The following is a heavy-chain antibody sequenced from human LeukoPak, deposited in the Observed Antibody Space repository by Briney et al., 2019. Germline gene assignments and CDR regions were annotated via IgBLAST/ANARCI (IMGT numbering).Heavy chain of an antibody. CDR1: GSTFSSYR. D-gene: IGHD3-10*01. CDR2: ITYDSSII. CDR3: AKDYFNFQFLPFDS. J-gene: IGHJ4*02. Sequence: GGSLRLSCAASGSTFSSYRMSWVRQAPGRGLEWVAYITYDSSIIFYEESVKGRFTISRDNAKNSLYLQMNSLRVEDTAIYFCAKDYFNFQFLPFDSWGQGTLVAVSS. V-gene: IGHV3-48*01.